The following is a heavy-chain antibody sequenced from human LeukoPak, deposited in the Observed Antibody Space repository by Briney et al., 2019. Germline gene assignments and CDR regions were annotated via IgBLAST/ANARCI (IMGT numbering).Heavy chain of an antibody. CDR1: GGSFSGYY. CDR3: ARGPRHYDYVWGSYRTLVYFDY. J-gene: IGHJ4*02. V-gene: IGHV4-34*01. D-gene: IGHD3-16*02. Sequence: PSETLSLTCAVYGGSFSGYYWSWIRQPPGKGLEWIGEINHSGSTNYNPSPKSRVTISVDTSKNQFSLKLSSVTAADTAVYYCARGPRHYDYVWGSYRTLVYFDYWGQGTLVTVSS. CDR2: INHSGST.